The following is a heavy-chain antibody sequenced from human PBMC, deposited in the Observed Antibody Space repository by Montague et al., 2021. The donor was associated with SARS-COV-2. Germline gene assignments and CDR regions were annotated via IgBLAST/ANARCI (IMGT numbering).Heavy chain of an antibody. D-gene: IGHD3-9*01. Sequence: SETRSLTCTVSGDSISNYYWSWIRRPPGKGLEWLGNIYYSGSTNXXPSLKSRVTISVDTSKNQFSLRLSSVTAADTAVYYCARLPYILPGYAYFDFWGQGSLVIVSS. V-gene: IGHV4-59*08. CDR3: ARLPYILPGYAYFDF. J-gene: IGHJ4*02. CDR2: IYYSGST. CDR1: GDSISNYY.